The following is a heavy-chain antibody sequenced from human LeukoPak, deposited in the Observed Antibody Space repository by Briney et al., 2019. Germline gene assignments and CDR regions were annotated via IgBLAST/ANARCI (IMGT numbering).Heavy chain of an antibody. CDR1: GFTFSDYY. Sequence: GGSLRLSCAASGFTFSDYYMNWIRQAPRKGLEWVSYISSSGSTIYYADSVKGRFTISRDNAKNSLYLQMNSLRAEDTAVYYCARQYSYGSRAFDYWGQGTLVTVSS. V-gene: IGHV3-11*01. J-gene: IGHJ4*02. D-gene: IGHD5-18*01. CDR2: ISSSGSTI. CDR3: ARQYSYGSRAFDY.